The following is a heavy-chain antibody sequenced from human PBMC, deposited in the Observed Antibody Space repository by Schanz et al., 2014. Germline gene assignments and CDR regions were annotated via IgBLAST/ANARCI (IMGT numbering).Heavy chain of an antibody. CDR3: AKGRFGELSAFDI. D-gene: IGHD3-10*01. CDR1: GFTFSAYA. V-gene: IGHV3-23*01. CDR2: ISASGGTT. Sequence: EVQLLESGGGLVQPGGSLRLSCAASGFTFSAYAMTWVRQIPGKGLEWVSAISASGGTTYYADSVKGRFTISRDNSKNTLYLQMNSLRAEDTAVYYCAKGRFGELSAFDIWGQGTRVTVSS. J-gene: IGHJ3*02.